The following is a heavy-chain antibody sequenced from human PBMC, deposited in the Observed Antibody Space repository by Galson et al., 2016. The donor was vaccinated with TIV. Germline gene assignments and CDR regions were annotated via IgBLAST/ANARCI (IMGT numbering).Heavy chain of an antibody. CDR3: ARGKGSSGYYYSYYYMDV. CDR2: IISIFGVP. V-gene: IGHV1-69*01. J-gene: IGHJ6*03. Sequence: CKASGVTFSSYAISWVRQAPGQGLEWMGGIISIFGVPNYAQKFQGRVTITADESTKTAYMGLSSLRSDDTAVYYCARGKGSSGYYYSYYYMDVWGKGTTVTVSS. D-gene: IGHD3-22*01. CDR1: GVTFSSYA.